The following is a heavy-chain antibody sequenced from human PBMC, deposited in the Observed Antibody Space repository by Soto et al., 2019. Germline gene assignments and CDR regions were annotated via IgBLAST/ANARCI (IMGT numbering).Heavy chain of an antibody. J-gene: IGHJ4*02. CDR3: AKDLSDCSGGSCPFDY. V-gene: IGHV3-30*18. Sequence: QVPLVESGGGVVQPGRSLRLSCAASGFTFSSYGMHWVRQAPGKGLEWVAVISYDGSNKYYADSVKGRFTISRDNSKNTLYLQMNSLRAEDTAVYYCAKDLSDCSGGSCPFDYWGQGTLVTVSS. CDR2: ISYDGSNK. D-gene: IGHD2-15*01. CDR1: GFTFSSYG.